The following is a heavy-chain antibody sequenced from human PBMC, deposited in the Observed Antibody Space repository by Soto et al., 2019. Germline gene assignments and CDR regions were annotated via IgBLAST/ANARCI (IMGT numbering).Heavy chain of an antibody. V-gene: IGHV3-33*01. CDR2: IWYDGSNK. Sequence: GGSLRLSCAASGFTFSSYGMHWVRQAPGKGLGWVAVIWYDGSNKYYADSVKGRFTISRDNSKNTLYLQMNSLRAEDTAVYYCARVKIFLRAGAFDIWGQGTMVTVSS. CDR1: GFTFSSYG. CDR3: ARVKIFLRAGAFDI. J-gene: IGHJ3*02. D-gene: IGHD3-3*01.